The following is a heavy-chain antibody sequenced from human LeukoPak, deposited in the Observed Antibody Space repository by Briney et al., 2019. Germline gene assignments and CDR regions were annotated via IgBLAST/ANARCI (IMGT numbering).Heavy chain of an antibody. Sequence: GGSLRLSCAASGFTFSSYAMNWVRQAPGKGLEWVSVISGSGSDTYYVDSVKGRFTVSRDNSKNTLYLQMNSLRAEDTAVYYCARVIGAAAGKGDYYYMDVWGKGTTVTVSS. J-gene: IGHJ6*03. CDR2: ISGSGSDT. V-gene: IGHV3-23*01. CDR1: GFTFSSYA. D-gene: IGHD6-13*01. CDR3: ARVIGAAAGKGDYYYMDV.